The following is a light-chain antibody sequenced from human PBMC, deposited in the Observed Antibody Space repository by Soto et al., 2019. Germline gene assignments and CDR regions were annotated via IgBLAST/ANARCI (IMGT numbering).Light chain of an antibody. CDR3: QQYNSYST. J-gene: IGKJ2*01. V-gene: IGKV1-5*03. CDR2: KAS. Sequence: DIQMTQSPSTLSASVGDRVTITCRASQSIGSWLAWYQQKPGKAPKLLIYKASSLESGVPSRFSGSGSGTEFTLTISRLQPDDLATYYCQQYNSYSTFGQGTKLEIK. CDR1: QSIGSW.